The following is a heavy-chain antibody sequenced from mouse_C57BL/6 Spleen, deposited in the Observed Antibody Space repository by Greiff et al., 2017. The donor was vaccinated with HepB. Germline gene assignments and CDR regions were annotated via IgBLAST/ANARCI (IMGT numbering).Heavy chain of an antibody. CDR2: IYPGSGST. V-gene: IGHV1-55*01. J-gene: IGHJ2*01. D-gene: IGHD3-3*01. Sequence: QVQLQQPGAELVKPGASVKMSCKASGYTFTSYWITWVKQRPGQGLEWIGDIYPGSGSTNYNEKFKSKATLTVDKSSSTAYMQLSSLTSEDSAVYYCARTGTGFDYWGQGTTRTVAS. CDR1: GYTFTSYW. CDR3: ARTGTGFDY.